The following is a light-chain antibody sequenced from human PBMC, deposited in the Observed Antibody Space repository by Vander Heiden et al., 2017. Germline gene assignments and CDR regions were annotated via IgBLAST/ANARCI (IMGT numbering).Light chain of an antibody. CDR2: DAS. J-gene: IGKJ1*01. CDR1: QSVNNNY. CDR3: QQYGNSPRT. V-gene: IGKV3-20*01. Sequence: VFTQSPSTLALSPGKRATIPCRASQSVNNNYLAWYHQKPGQAPRLLIYDASSRATGIPDRFSGSGSGTEYTLTISRLEPEDFAVYYCQQYGNSPRTFGQGTKVEIK.